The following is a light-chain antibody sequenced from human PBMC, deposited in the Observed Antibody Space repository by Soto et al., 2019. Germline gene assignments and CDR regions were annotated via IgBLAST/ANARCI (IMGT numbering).Light chain of an antibody. V-gene: IGKV3-15*01. CDR2: RAS. Sequence: EIVMTQSPATLSVSPGESATLSCRASQTVTNNLAWYQQKSGQAPRLLIYRASTRATAIPARFSGSGSGTEFTLTISSLQSEDFGVYYCQQYNSWPYTFGQGTKLEI. CDR3: QQYNSWPYT. CDR1: QTVTNN. J-gene: IGKJ2*01.